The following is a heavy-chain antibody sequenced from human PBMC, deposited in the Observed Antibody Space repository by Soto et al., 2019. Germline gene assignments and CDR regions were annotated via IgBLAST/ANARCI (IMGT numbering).Heavy chain of an antibody. CDR2: ISSSGGTI. CDR1: GFTFSSYE. CDR3: ARGRYSSGWNDY. Sequence: EVQLVESGGGLVQPGGSLRRSCAASGFTFSSYEMNWVRQAPGKGLEWVSYISSSGGTIYYADSVKGRFTISRDNAKNSLYLQMNSLRAEDTAVYYCARGRYSSGWNDYWGQGTLLTVSS. J-gene: IGHJ4*02. V-gene: IGHV3-48*03. D-gene: IGHD6-19*01.